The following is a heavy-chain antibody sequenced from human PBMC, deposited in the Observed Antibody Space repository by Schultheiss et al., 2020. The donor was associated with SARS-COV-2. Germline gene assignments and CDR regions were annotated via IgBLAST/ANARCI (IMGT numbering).Heavy chain of an antibody. D-gene: IGHD3-22*01. J-gene: IGHJ4*02. CDR1: GFTFSSYG. CDR2: ISSSGSTI. CDR3: AKDGEDYYDSSGPIDY. Sequence: GESLKISCAASGFTFSSYGMHWVRQAPGKGLEWVSYISSSGSTIYYADSVKGRFTISRDNSKNTLYLQMNSLRAEDTAVYYCAKDGEDYYDSSGPIDYWGQGTLVTVSS. V-gene: IGHV3-48*01.